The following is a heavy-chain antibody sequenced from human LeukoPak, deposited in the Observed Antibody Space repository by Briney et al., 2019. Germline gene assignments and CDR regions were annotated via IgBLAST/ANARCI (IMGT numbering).Heavy chain of an antibody. V-gene: IGHV3-73*01. CDR1: GFTFSGSA. CDR3: TRDSGYNPVDYYYYMDV. D-gene: IGHD5-12*01. Sequence: GGSLRLSCAASGFTFSGSAMHWVRQASGKGLEWVGRIRSKANRYATAYAASVKGRFTISRDDSKNTAYLQMNSLKTEGTAVYYCTRDSGYNPVDYYYYMDVWGKGTTVTVSS. CDR2: IRSKANRYAT. J-gene: IGHJ6*03.